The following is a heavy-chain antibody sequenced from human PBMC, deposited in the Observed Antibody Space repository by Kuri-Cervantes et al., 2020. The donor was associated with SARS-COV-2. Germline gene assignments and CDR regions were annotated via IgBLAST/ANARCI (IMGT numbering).Heavy chain of an antibody. V-gene: IGHV3-11*04. Sequence: GESLKISCAASGFTFSDYYMSWIRQAPGKGLEWVSYISSSGSTIYYADSVKGRFTISRDNAKNSLYLQMNSLRAEDTAVYYCAREPQGYSGYDYFDYWGQGTLVTVSS. CDR2: ISSSGSTI. CDR3: AREPQGYSGYDYFDY. J-gene: IGHJ4*02. D-gene: IGHD5-12*01. CDR1: GFTFSDYY.